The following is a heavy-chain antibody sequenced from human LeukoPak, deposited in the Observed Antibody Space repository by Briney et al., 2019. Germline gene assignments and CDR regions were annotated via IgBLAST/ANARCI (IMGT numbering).Heavy chain of an antibody. CDR1: GFTLSSYS. CDR3: ARDGGWCQLLNMAFDI. J-gene: IGHJ3*02. Sequence: GGSLRLSCAASGFTLSSYSMNWVRQAPGKGLEWISFIDSTSTTIFYAESVKGRFTISRDNAKNSLFLQMNSLRAEDTAVYYCARDGGWCQLLNMAFDIWGQGTMVTVSS. D-gene: IGHD2-2*01. CDR2: IDSTSTTI. V-gene: IGHV3-48*04.